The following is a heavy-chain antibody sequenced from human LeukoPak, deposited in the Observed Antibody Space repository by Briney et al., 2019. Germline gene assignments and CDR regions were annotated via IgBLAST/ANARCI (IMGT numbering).Heavy chain of an antibody. V-gene: IGHV4-59*01. CDR2: IYYSGST. J-gene: IGHJ6*03. D-gene: IGHD2-2*03. CDR1: GGSISSYY. Sequence: SETLSLTCTVSGGSISSYYWSWIRQPPGRGLEWIGYIYYSGSTNYNPSLKSRVTISVDTSKNQFSLKLSSVTAADTAVYYCARLDDYYYMDVWGKGTTVTVSS. CDR3: ARLDDYYYMDV.